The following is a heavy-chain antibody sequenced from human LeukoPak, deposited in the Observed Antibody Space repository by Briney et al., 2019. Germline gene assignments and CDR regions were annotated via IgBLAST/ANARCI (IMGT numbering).Heavy chain of an antibody. CDR1: GGSISSSSYS. V-gene: IGHV4-39*01. CDR2: IYYSGST. CDR3: ARGYSSSWSVPPGPDY. Sequence: SETLSLTCTVSGGSISSSSYSWGWIRQPPGKGLEWIGSIYYSGSTYYNPSLKSRVTISVDTSKNQFPLKLSSVTAADTAVYYCARGYSSSWSVPPGPDYWGQGTLVTVSS. D-gene: IGHD6-13*01. J-gene: IGHJ4*02.